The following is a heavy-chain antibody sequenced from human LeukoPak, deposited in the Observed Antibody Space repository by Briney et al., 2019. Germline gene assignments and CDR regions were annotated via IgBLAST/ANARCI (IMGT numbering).Heavy chain of an antibody. Sequence: SETLSLTCTVSGGSIRSGTDYWSWIRQPAGKGLEWIGRIYMSGSTDYNPSFKSRVTMSVETSKNQVSLKLRSVTAADTAVYYCARVVWGGDFHYSLDVWGKGTTVIVSS. J-gene: IGHJ6*03. CDR1: GGSIRSGTDY. CDR2: IYMSGST. V-gene: IGHV4-61*02. D-gene: IGHD7-27*01. CDR3: ARVVWGGDFHYSLDV.